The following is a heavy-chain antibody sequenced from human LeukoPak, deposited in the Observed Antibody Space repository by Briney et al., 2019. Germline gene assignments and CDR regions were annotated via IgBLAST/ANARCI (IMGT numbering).Heavy chain of an antibody. CDR2: IYYSGST. V-gene: IGHV4-30-4*01. CDR1: GGSISSGDYY. D-gene: IGHD3-22*01. Sequence: SETLSLTCTVSGGSISSGDYYWSWIRQPPGKGLEWIGYIYYSGSTYYNPSLKSRVTISVDTSKNQFSLKLSSVTAADTAVYYCTRTLYYYDSSGYLDYWGQGTLVTVSS. CDR3: TRTLYYYDSSGYLDY. J-gene: IGHJ4*02.